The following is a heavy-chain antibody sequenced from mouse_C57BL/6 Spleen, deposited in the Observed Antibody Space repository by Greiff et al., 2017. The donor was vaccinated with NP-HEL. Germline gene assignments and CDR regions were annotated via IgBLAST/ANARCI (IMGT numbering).Heavy chain of an antibody. V-gene: IGHV1-81*01. CDR1: GYTFTSYG. Sequence: QVQLKESGAELARPGASVKLSCKASGYTFTSYGISWVKQRTGQGLEWIGEIYPRSGNTYYNEKFKGKATLTADKSSSTAYMELRSLTSEDSAVYFCASRTTVVATGDYWGQGTTLTVSS. CDR3: ASRTTVVATGDY. D-gene: IGHD1-1*01. J-gene: IGHJ2*01. CDR2: IYPRSGNT.